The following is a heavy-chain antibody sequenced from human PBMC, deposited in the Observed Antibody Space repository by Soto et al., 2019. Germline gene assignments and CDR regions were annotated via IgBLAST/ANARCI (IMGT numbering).Heavy chain of an antibody. CDR1: GGSISSYY. J-gene: IGHJ5*01. CDR2: IYYSGST. D-gene: IGHD6-13*01. Sequence: QVQLQASGPGLVKPSETLSLTCTVSGGSISSYYWSWIRQTQAKGLEWIGYIYYSGSTNYNPSRMRRITKSVDTSNSQFALKLSSVTAADTAVYYCARRTLYSRGWFDFWGQGPLVTVSS. V-gene: IGHV4-59*01. CDR3: ARRTLYSRGWFDF.